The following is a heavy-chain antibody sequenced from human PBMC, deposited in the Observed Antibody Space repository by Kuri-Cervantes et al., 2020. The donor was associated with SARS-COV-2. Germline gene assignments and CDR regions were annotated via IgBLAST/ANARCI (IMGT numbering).Heavy chain of an antibody. CDR1: GFTLSSYA. CDR2: ISYDGSNK. V-gene: IGHV3-30-3*01. J-gene: IGHJ4*02. Sequence: GESLRLSCAASGFTLSSYAMHWVRQAPGKGLEWVAVISYDGSNKYYADSVKGRFTISRDNAKNSLYLQMNSLRAGDTAVYYCASNPSGYPEYDYWGQGTLVTVSS. CDR3: ASNPSGYPEYDY. D-gene: IGHD3-22*01.